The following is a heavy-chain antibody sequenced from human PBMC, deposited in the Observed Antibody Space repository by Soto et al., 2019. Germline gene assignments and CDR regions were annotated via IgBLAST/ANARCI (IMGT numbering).Heavy chain of an antibody. CDR2: ISPYNGNT. CDR3: ATQIDTVMVFRD. CDR1: DKTFLSYG. V-gene: IGHV1-18*01. J-gene: IGHJ4*02. D-gene: IGHD5-18*01. Sequence: GASVKVSCKASDKTFLSYGISWVRQGPGQGLEWMGWISPYNGNTNYAQKLQGRVTMTTDTSTSTAYMELRSLRSADTAVYYCATQIDTVMVFRDWGQGTLVTVSS.